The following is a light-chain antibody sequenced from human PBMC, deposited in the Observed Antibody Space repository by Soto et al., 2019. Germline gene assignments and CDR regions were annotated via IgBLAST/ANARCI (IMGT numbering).Light chain of an antibody. CDR1: QSVSFY. V-gene: IGKV3-11*01. Sequence: EVVLTQSPATLSLSPGERATLSCRASQSVSFYLAWYQQKPGQAPRLLMYDASKRATSIPARFSGSGSGTDFTLIISSLEPEDFAVYYCQQRSNWPLTFGGGTKVDIK. CDR2: DAS. J-gene: IGKJ4*01. CDR3: QQRSNWPLT.